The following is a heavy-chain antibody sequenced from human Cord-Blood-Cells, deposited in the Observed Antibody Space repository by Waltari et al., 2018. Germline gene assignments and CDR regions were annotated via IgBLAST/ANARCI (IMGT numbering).Heavy chain of an antibody. Sequence: QVQLVQSGAEVKKPGASVKVSCKASGYTFTDYYMHWVRQAPGQGLEWMGWINPNSGGTNYAKKFQGRVTMTRDTSISTAYMELSRLRSDDTAVYYCARVASTGPDYWGQGTLVTVSS. J-gene: IGHJ4*02. V-gene: IGHV1-2*02. CDR1: GYTFTDYY. D-gene: IGHD1-1*01. CDR2: INPNSGGT. CDR3: ARVASTGPDY.